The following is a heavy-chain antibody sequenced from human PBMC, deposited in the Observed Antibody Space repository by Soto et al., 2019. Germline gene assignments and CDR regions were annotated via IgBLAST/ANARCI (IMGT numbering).Heavy chain of an antibody. Sequence: GGSLRLSCAASGFTFSNHAMTWVRQAPGKGLEWVSAISGTGGNTYYADSAKGRFTISRDDSKNTLYLQMNSLRAEDTAVYYCAKSDILTGSFDYWGQGTLVTVSS. CDR1: GFTFSNHA. D-gene: IGHD3-9*01. V-gene: IGHV3-23*01. CDR2: ISGTGGNT. CDR3: AKSDILTGSFDY. J-gene: IGHJ4*02.